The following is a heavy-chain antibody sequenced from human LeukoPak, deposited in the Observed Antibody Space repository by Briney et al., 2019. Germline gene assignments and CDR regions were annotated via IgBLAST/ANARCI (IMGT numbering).Heavy chain of an antibody. Sequence: PGGSLRLSCVASGFTFSTYALSWVRQAPGKGLEWVSEISGGGGSTYYADSVKGRFAISRDNAKNSLYLQMNSLRAEDTAVYYCARDLGGAKQWLATIDYYGMDVWGQGTTVTVSS. CDR3: ARDLGGAKQWLATIDYYGMDV. CDR2: ISGGGGST. D-gene: IGHD6-19*01. CDR1: GFTFSTYA. V-gene: IGHV3-23*01. J-gene: IGHJ6*02.